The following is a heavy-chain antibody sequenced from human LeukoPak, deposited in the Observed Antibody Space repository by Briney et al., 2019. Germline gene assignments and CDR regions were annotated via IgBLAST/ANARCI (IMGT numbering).Heavy chain of an antibody. J-gene: IGHJ4*02. CDR2: INPNSGGT. Sequence: ASVKVSCKASGYTFTGYYMHWVRQAPGQGLEWMGWINPNSGGTNYAQKFQGRVTMTRDTSISTAYMELSRLRSDDTAVYYCAGEDGGYSYGRHLDYWGQGTLVTVSS. D-gene: IGHD5-18*01. CDR3: AGEDGGYSYGRHLDY. CDR1: GYTFTGYY. V-gene: IGHV1-2*02.